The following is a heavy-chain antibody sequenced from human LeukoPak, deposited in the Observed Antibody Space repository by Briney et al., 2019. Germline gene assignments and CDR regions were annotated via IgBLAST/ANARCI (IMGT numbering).Heavy chain of an antibody. J-gene: IGHJ6*03. Sequence: SETLSLTCTVSGGSISSYYWSWIRQPPGKGLEWIGYIYYSGSTNYNPSLKSRVTISVGTSKNQFSLKLSSVTAADTAVYYCARDRSSSSGAGYYYYYMDVWGKGTTVTISS. V-gene: IGHV4-59*01. CDR1: GGSISSYY. CDR2: IYYSGST. CDR3: ARDRSSSSGAGYYYYYMDV. D-gene: IGHD6-6*01.